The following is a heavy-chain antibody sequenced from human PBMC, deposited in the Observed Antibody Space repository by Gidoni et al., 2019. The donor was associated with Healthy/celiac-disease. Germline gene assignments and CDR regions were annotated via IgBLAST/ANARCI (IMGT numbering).Heavy chain of an antibody. J-gene: IGHJ6*03. Sequence: EVQLVESGGGLVQPGRSLRLSCAATGFSFDDYAMHWVRQAPGKGLEWVSGISWNSGSIGYADSVKGRFTISRDNAKNSFFLQMNSLRPEDTAWYYCAKDSRLQVGYFYYMDVWGKGTTVTVSS. V-gene: IGHV3-9*01. CDR1: GFSFDDYA. CDR2: ISWNSGSI. D-gene: IGHD1-1*01. CDR3: AKDSRLQVGYFYYMDV.